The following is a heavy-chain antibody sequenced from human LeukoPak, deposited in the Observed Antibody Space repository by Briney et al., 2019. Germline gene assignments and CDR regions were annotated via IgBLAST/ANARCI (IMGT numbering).Heavy chain of an antibody. CDR2: ISGSGGST. J-gene: IGHJ4*02. CDR1: GFTFSSYA. CDR3: AKGEGYSYGFIDY. D-gene: IGHD5-18*01. V-gene: IGHV3-23*01. Sequence: PGGSLRLSCAASGFTFSSYAMSWVRQAPGKGLEWVSAISGSGGSTYYADSVKGRFTISRDNSKNTLYLQMNSLRAEDTALYYCAKGEGYSYGFIDYWGQGTLVTVSS.